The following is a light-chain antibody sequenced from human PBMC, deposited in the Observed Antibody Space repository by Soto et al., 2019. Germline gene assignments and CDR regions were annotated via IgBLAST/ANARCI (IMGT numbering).Light chain of an antibody. V-gene: IGKV1-9*01. Sequence: IQLTRSPSSLSASVGDRVTITCLARQGISSYLAWYQQKPGKAPNLLIYAASTLQSGVPSRFSGSGSGTDFTLTISSLQPEDFATYYCQQLDSYPLTFGGGTKVDI. J-gene: IGKJ4*01. CDR3: QQLDSYPLT. CDR2: AAS. CDR1: QGISSY.